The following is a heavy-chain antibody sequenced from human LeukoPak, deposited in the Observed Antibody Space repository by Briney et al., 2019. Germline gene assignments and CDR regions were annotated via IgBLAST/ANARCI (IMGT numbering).Heavy chain of an antibody. V-gene: IGHV3-23*01. D-gene: IGHD3-22*01. CDR2: ISGGGGGT. CDR1: GITLSNYG. CDR3: AKRGVVIRVILVGFHKEAYYFDS. Sequence: PGGSLRLSCAVSGITLSNYGMSWVRQAPGRGLEWVAGISGGGGGTVYADSVKGRFTISRDNPKNILYLQMNSLRAEDTAVYFCAKRGVVIRVILVGFHKEAYYFDSWGQGALVTVSS. J-gene: IGHJ4*02.